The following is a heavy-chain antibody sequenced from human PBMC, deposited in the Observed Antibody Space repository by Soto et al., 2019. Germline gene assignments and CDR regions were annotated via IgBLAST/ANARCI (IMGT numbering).Heavy chain of an antibody. Sequence: SETLSLTYSVSGDSIRNSFWTGIRQSPGKGLEWIGYVFSRGNANYNPSLRSRVTISLDTSQNQFSLRLKSMTAADTAVYYCARLRVGNIFDPWGQGILVTVSS. J-gene: IGHJ5*02. CDR3: ARLRVGNIFDP. V-gene: IGHV4-59*08. CDR1: GDSIRNSF. CDR2: VFSRGNA.